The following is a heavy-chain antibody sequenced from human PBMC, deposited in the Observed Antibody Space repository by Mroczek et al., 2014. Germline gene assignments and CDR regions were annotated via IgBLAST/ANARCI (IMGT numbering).Heavy chain of an antibody. Sequence: VQLVESGAEVKKPGSSVKVSCKASGGTFSSYAISWVRQAPGQGLEWMGGIIPIFGTANYAQKFQGRVTITADESTSTAYMELSSLRSEDTAVYYCAREPDYGDSAHYYYYMDVWGKGTTVTVSS. D-gene: IGHD4-17*01. J-gene: IGHJ6*03. CDR1: GGTFSSYA. V-gene: IGHV1-69*01. CDR3: AREPDYGDSAHYYYYMDV. CDR2: IIPIFGTA.